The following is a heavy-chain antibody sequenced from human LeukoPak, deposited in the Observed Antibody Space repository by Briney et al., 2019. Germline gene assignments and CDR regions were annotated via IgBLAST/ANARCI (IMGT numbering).Heavy chain of an antibody. J-gene: IGHJ4*02. CDR3: ARQDSSSWYRADFDY. V-gene: IGHV4-39*01. D-gene: IGHD6-13*01. Sequence: SETLSLTCTVSGGSISSSSYYWGWIRQPPGMGLEWIGNIYYSGSTYYNPSLKSRVTISVDTSKNQFSLKLSSVTATDTAVYYCARQDSSSWYRADFDYRGQGTLVTVSS. CDR1: GGSISSSSYY. CDR2: IYYSGST.